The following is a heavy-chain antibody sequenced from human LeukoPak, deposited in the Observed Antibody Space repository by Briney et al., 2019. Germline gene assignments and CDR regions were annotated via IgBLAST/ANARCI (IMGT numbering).Heavy chain of an antibody. J-gene: IGHJ5*02. Sequence: ASVKVSCKASGYTSTSYGISWVRQAPGQGLEWMGWISAYNGNTNYAQKFQGRVTMTTDTSTSTAYMELRSLRSDDTTVYYCARDLESSGWYWFDPWGQGTLVTVSS. CDR2: ISAYNGNT. V-gene: IGHV1-18*01. CDR1: GYTSTSYG. D-gene: IGHD6-19*01. CDR3: ARDLESSGWYWFDP.